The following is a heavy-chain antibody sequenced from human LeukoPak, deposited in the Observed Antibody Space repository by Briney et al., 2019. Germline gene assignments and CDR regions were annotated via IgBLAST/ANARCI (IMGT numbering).Heavy chain of an antibody. Sequence: PSETLSLTCAVYGGSFSGYYWSWIRQPPGKGLEWIGEINHSGSTNYNPSLKSRVTISVDTSKNQFSLKLSSVTAADTAAYYCARGRIDLYCSGGSCYIDYWGQGTPVTVSS. D-gene: IGHD2-15*01. CDR1: GGSFSGYY. J-gene: IGHJ4*02. CDR3: ARGRIDLYCSGGSCYIDY. CDR2: INHSGST. V-gene: IGHV4-34*01.